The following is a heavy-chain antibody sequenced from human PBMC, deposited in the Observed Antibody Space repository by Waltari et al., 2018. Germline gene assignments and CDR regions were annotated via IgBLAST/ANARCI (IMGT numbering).Heavy chain of an antibody. J-gene: IGHJ1*01. CDR1: GGSFSGYY. CDR3: ARGRTYYDFWSGYSSLAEYFQH. Sequence: QVQLQQWGAGLLKPSETLSLTCAVYGGSFSGYYWRWIRQPPGQGLDWIGEINHSGSTNYNPSLKSRVTISVDTSKNQFSLKLSSVTAADTAVYYCARGRTYYDFWSGYSSLAEYFQHWGQGTLVTVSS. D-gene: IGHD3-3*01. CDR2: INHSGST. V-gene: IGHV4-34*01.